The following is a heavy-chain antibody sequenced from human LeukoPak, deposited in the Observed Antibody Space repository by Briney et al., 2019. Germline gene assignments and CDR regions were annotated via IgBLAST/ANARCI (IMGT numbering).Heavy chain of an antibody. J-gene: IGHJ6*03. D-gene: IGHD6-19*01. CDR2: IYTSGST. Sequence: PSETLSLTCTVSGGSISSHYWSWIRQPAGKGLERIGRIYTSGSTNYNPSLKSRVTISVDKSKNQFSLKLSSVTAADTAVYYCARDPSSGWFNYYYYYYMDVWGKGTTVTVSS. CDR1: GGSISSHY. CDR3: ARDPSSGWFNYYYYYYMDV. V-gene: IGHV4-4*07.